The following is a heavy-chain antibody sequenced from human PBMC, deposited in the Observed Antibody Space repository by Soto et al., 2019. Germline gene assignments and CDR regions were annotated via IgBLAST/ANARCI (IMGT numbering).Heavy chain of an antibody. CDR3: ARGLLQVMVPFDH. Sequence: QVQLVESGGGVVQPGRSLRLSCAASGFNFNSYTFNWVRQAPGKGLEWVAMISPDGSKTNYADALKGRFTISRDNSNNKEFLQMNSLTTEDSAIYFCARGLLQVMVPFDHWGQGTLVTVS. V-gene: IGHV3-30-3*01. D-gene: IGHD2-21*02. CDR1: GFNFNSYT. J-gene: IGHJ4*02. CDR2: ISPDGSKT.